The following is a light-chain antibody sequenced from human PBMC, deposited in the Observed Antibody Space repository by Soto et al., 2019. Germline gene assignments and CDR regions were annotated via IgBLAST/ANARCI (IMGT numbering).Light chain of an antibody. CDR1: QSLVYSDGNTY. CDR3: MQGTYRPWT. V-gene: IGKV2-30*01. CDR2: KVS. J-gene: IGKJ1*01. Sequence: DVVMAQSPLSLPVTLGQPASISCRSSQSLVYSDGNTYLCWFQQRPGQSPRRLIYKVSNRDSGVPDRFSGSGSGTDFTLKISRVEAEDVGVYYCMQGTYRPWTFGQGTKVEIK.